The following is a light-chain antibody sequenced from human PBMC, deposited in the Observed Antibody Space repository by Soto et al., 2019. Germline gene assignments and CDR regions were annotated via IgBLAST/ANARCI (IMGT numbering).Light chain of an antibody. J-gene: IGLJ1*01. Sequence: SALTQPASVSGSPGQSITISCTGTSSDVRSYNLVSWYQQHPGKAPKLMIYEGSKRPSGVSNRFSGSKSGNTASLTISGLQAEDEADYYCCSYAGSSTFYVFGTGTKLTVL. CDR3: CSYAGSSTFYV. CDR2: EGS. CDR1: SSDVRSYNL. V-gene: IGLV2-23*03.